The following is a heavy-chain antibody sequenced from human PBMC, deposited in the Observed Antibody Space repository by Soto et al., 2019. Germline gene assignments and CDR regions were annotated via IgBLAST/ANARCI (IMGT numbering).Heavy chain of an antibody. CDR2: VFHSATT. J-gene: IGHJ4*02. CDR1: GDSFSDYY. V-gene: IGHV4-59*01. D-gene: IGHD6-19*01. Sequence: QVQLQESGPGLVKPSETLTLTCTVSGDSFSDYYWNWIRQVPGKGLEWIGFVFHSATTSYNPSLKTRVAISYDTSKKQFSLRLTSVSPADTAIYYCARGHYSSGWPIDHWGQGILVTVSS. CDR3: ARGHYSSGWPIDH.